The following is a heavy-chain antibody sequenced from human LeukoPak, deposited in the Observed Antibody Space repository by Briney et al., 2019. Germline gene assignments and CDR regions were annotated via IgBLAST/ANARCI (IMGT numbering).Heavy chain of an antibody. CDR1: GSSISSYY. CDR2: IHYSGST. J-gene: IGHJ4*02. D-gene: IGHD6-19*01. V-gene: IGHV4-59*08. CDR3: ARWYSSGWAFDY. Sequence: SETLSLTCTVSGSSISSYYWNWMRQPPGKGLEWIGYIHYSGSTKYNPSLKSRVTISVDTSKNQFSLKLSSVTAADTAVYYCARWYSSGWAFDYWGQGTLVPVSS.